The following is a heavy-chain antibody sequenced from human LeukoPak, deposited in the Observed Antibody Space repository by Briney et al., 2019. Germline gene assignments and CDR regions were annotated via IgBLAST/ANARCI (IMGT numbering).Heavy chain of an antibody. D-gene: IGHD3-22*01. CDR3: ARDGRSSGGDFDY. Sequence: VASVKVSCKASGGTFSTYAISWVRQAPGQGLEWMGGIIPIFATANYAQKFQGRVTITADESTSTAYMELSSLRSEDTAVYYCARDGRSSGGDFDYWGQGTLVTVSS. V-gene: IGHV1-69*13. CDR1: GGTFSTYA. CDR2: IIPIFATA. J-gene: IGHJ4*02.